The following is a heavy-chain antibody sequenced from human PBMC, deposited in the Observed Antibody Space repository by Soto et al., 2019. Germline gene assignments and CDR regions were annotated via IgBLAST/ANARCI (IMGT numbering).Heavy chain of an antibody. J-gene: IGHJ6*02. CDR1: GTSIISSRYY. CDR3: ARHNGPLYVGYYYDMDV. CDR2: IYYSGYT. D-gene: IGHD3-16*01. V-gene: IGHV4-39*01. Sequence: SETLSLTCTLSGTSIISSRYYWGETSKPPGKGMKRIRSIYYSGYTYYNPSLKSRVNISVDTSKKQTSLKLSTVTAADTAIYYCARHNGPLYVGYYYDMDVWGQGTTVT.